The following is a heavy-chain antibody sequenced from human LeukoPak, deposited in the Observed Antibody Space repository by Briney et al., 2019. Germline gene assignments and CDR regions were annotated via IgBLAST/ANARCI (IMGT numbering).Heavy chain of an antibody. V-gene: IGHV5-51*01. CDR1: GFHLTNYW. Sequence: IFRYGSGFHLTNYWIGRGRQGPGKGLEWVGIIYPGDSDTRYSPSFQGQVTISAEKSISTAYLQWSSLKASDTAMYYCARLGYPPYYFDYWGQGTLVTVSS. CDR2: IYPGDSDT. J-gene: IGHJ4*02. CDR3: ARLGYPPYYFDY. D-gene: IGHD5-12*01.